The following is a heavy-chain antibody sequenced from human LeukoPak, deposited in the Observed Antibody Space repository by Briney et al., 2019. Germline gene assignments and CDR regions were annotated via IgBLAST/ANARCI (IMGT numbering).Heavy chain of an antibody. D-gene: IGHD2-2*02. Sequence: ASVKVSCKVSGYTLTELSMHWVRQAPGKGLEWMGGFDPEDGETIYAQKFQGRVTMTEDTSTDTAYMELSSLRSGDTAVYYCATGGYCSSTSCYIDYYYYGMDVWGQGTTVTVSS. CDR1: GYTLTELS. J-gene: IGHJ6*02. V-gene: IGHV1-24*01. CDR2: FDPEDGET. CDR3: ATGGYCSSTSCYIDYYYYGMDV.